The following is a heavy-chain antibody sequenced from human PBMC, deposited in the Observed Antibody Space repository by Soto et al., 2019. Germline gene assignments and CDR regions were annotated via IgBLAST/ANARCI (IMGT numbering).Heavy chain of an antibody. CDR3: ASGRGFGSGWNDYFDY. D-gene: IGHD6-19*01. V-gene: IGHV3-30-3*01. J-gene: IGHJ4*02. CDR1: GFTFSNYA. CDR2: ISYDGSRE. Sequence: QVQLVESGGGVVQPGRSLRLSCAASGFTFSNYAMYWVRQAPGKGLEWVAVISYDGSREYYADSVKGRFTISRDKNTLELQMNSLRPEDTAVYYCASGRGFGSGWNDYFDYWGQGTLVTVSS.